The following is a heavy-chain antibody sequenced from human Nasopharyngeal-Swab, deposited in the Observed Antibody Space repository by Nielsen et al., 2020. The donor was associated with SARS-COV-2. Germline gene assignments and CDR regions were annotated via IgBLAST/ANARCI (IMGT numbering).Heavy chain of an antibody. CDR2: ISSFSNYI. Sequence: GESLKISCAASGFTFNDYTMNWVRQAPGKGLEWVSSISSFSNYIYYADSVEGRFTLSRDNAKNSLYLQMNSLRVEDTAVFYCARDRGEDSSGFVDAFDIWGQGTMVTVSS. V-gene: IGHV3-21*01. CDR3: ARDRGEDSSGFVDAFDI. D-gene: IGHD3-22*01. J-gene: IGHJ3*02. CDR1: GFTFNDYT.